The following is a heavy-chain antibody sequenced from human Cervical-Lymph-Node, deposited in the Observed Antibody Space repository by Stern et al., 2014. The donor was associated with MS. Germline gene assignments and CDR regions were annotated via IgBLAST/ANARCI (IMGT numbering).Heavy chain of an antibody. V-gene: IGHV3-30-3*01. J-gene: IGHJ4*02. Sequence: QVQLVESGGGVVQPGRSLRLSCAASGFTFSSYTMHWVRQAPGKGLEWVALMSYDGGSKSYADAVKGRFTISRDNSKNTLYLQMNSLRAEDSALYYCARVGDSSGDYYALDYWGQGTLVTVSS. CDR2: MSYDGGSK. CDR1: GFTFSSYT. D-gene: IGHD3-22*01. CDR3: ARVGDSSGDYYALDY.